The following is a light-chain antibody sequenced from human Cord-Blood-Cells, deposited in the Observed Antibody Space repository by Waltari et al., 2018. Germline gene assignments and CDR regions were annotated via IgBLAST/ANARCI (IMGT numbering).Light chain of an antibody. CDR2: ASS. CDR1: QGISSY. J-gene: IGKJ3*01. Sequence: AIRMTQSPSSFSASTGDRVTITCRASQGISSYLAWYQQKRGKAPKLLIYASSTLQSGVPSRVSGSGSGTDFTLTISCLQSEDFATYYCQQYYSYPCTFGPGTKVDIK. CDR3: QQYYSYPCT. V-gene: IGKV1-8*01.